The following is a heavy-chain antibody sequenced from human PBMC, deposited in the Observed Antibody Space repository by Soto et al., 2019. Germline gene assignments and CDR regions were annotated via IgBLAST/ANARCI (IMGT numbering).Heavy chain of an antibody. D-gene: IGHD6-13*01. V-gene: IGHV3-53*01. Sequence: LRLSCAASGFTVSNNYMRWVRQAPGKGLEWVSLIYSGGNTHYADSVKGRFTISRDNSKNTLFLQMNSLRVEDTAVYYCARDPPGIAASGAGGWGQGTLVTVSS. CDR3: ARDPPGIAASGAGG. J-gene: IGHJ4*02. CDR2: IYSGGNT. CDR1: GFTVSNNY.